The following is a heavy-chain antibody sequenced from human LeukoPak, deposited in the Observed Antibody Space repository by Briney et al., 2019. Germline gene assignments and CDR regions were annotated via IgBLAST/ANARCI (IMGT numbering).Heavy chain of an antibody. J-gene: IGHJ4*02. CDR3: ARPQVAYGDYGLED. Sequence: SETLSLTCTVSGGSISSYYWSWIRQPAGKGLEWIGRIYTSGSTNYNPSLKSRVTMSVDTSKNQFSLKLSSVTAADTAVYYCARPQVAYGDYGLEDWGQGTLFTVSS. CDR2: IYTSGST. CDR1: GGSISSYY. V-gene: IGHV4-4*07. D-gene: IGHD4-17*01.